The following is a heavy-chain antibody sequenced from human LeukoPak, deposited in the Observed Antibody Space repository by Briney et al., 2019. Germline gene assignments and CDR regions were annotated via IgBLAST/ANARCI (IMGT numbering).Heavy chain of an antibody. D-gene: IGHD3-22*01. V-gene: IGHV4-39*07. CDR1: GGSISSSSYY. CDR3: SSGYYGYFQH. CDR2: IYYSGST. J-gene: IGHJ1*01. Sequence: KASETLSLTCTVSGGSISSSSYYWGWIRQPPGKGLEWIGSIYYSGSTYYNPSLKSRVTISVDTSKNQFSLKLSSVTAADTAVYSCSSGYYGYFQHWGQGTLVTVSS.